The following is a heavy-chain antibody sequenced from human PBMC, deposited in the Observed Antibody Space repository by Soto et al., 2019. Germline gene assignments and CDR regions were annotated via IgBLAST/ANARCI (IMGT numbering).Heavy chain of an antibody. CDR2: IYRSGST. CDR1: GGSISSINW. CDR3: ARDITIFGVVTTYYYGMDV. Sequence: TLSLTCTVSGGSISSINWWSWVRQPPGKGLEWIGEIYRSGSTNYNPSLKSRVTISVDKSKNQFSLKLSSVTAADTAVYYCARDITIFGVVTTYYYGMDVWGKGTTVTVSS. J-gene: IGHJ6*04. V-gene: IGHV4-4*02. D-gene: IGHD3-3*01.